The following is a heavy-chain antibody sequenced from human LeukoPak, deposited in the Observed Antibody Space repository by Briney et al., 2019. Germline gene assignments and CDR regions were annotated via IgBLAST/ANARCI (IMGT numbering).Heavy chain of an antibody. CDR3: ARDLYGDYPWDY. D-gene: IGHD4-17*01. J-gene: IGHJ4*02. V-gene: IGHV3-21*01. Sequence: GGSLRLSCAASGFTFSSSAMSWVRQAPGKGLEWVSAISNNGGYTYYADSVKGRFTISRDNAKNSLYLQMNSLRAEDTAVYYCARDLYGDYPWDYWGQGTLVTVSS. CDR1: GFTFSSSA. CDR2: ISNNGGYT.